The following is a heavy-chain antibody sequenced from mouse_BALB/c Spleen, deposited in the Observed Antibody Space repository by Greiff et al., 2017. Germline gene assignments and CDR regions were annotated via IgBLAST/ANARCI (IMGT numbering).Heavy chain of an antibody. J-gene: IGHJ3*01. Sequence: QVQLKQSGAELVRPGTSVKVSCKASGYAFTNYLIEWVKQRPGQGLEWIGVINPGSGGTNYNEKFKGKATLTADKPSSTAYMQLSSLTSDDSAVYFCARSVYDGYYAWFAYWGQGTLVTVSA. CDR3: ARSVYDGYYAWFAY. V-gene: IGHV1-54*01. CDR2: INPGSGGT. CDR1: GYAFTNYL. D-gene: IGHD2-3*01.